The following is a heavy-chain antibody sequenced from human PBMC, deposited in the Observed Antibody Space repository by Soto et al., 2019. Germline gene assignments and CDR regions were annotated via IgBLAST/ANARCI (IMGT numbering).Heavy chain of an antibody. CDR3: ARVYSSGWYSEYFHH. CDR1: GGTFSSYT. D-gene: IGHD6-19*01. CDR2: IIPILGIA. J-gene: IGHJ1*01. V-gene: IGHV1-69*02. Sequence: SLKVSCKASGGTFSSYTISWVRQAPGQGLEWMGRIIPILGIANYAQKFQGRVTITADKSTSTAYMELSSLRSEDTAVYYCARVYSSGWYSEYFHHWGQGTLVTVSS.